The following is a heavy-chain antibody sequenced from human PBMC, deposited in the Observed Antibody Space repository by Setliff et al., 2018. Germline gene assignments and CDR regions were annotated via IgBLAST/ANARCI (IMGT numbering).Heavy chain of an antibody. CDR3: ARVDIVVVPAAYYFDY. D-gene: IGHD2-2*03. V-gene: IGHV3-48*01. CDR2: ISSSSSTI. J-gene: IGHJ4*02. CDR1: GFTFSSYS. Sequence: LRLSCAASGFTFSSYSMNWVRQAPGKGLEWVSYISSSSSTIYYADSVKGRFTISRDNAKNSLYLQMNSLRAEDTAVYYCARVDIVVVPAAYYFDYWGQGTLVTVS.